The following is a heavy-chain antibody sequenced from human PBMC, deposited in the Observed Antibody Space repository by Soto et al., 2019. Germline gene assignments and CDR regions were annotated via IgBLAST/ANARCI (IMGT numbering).Heavy chain of an antibody. CDR1: GFTFSSFS. Sequence: EVQLVESGGGLVKPGGSLRLSCAASGFTFSSFSMNWVRQAPGKGLEWVSSISCSRSYIYYADSVKGRFTISRDNAKNSLDLQMNSLRAEDTAVYYCARAVDDCDPYYYYGMDVWGQGTTVTVSS. D-gene: IGHD2-21*02. CDR2: ISCSRSYI. J-gene: IGHJ6*02. V-gene: IGHV3-21*01. CDR3: ARAVDDCDPYYYYGMDV.